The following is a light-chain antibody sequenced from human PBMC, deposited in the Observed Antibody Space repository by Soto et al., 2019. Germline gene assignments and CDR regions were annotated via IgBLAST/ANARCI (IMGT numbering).Light chain of an antibody. CDR1: SSDVGAYNY. V-gene: IGLV2-14*01. CDR3: SSYTSGSTYV. CDR2: EVS. Sequence: QSVLAQPASVSGSPGQSITISCTGTSSDVGAYNYVSWYQQHPGKAPKLIIYEVSNRPSGVSNHFSGSKSGNTASLTISGLQAEDEADYYCSSYTSGSTYVFGAGTKVT. J-gene: IGLJ1*01.